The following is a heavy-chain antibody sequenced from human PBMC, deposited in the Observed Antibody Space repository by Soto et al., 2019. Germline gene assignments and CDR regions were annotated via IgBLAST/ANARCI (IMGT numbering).Heavy chain of an antibody. Sequence: QITLKESGPTLVKPTQTLTLTCTFSGFSLSTSGVGVGWIRQPPGKALEWLALIYWDDDKRYSPSLKSRLTIANDTSKNQVGLTLPTMDPLDTATYYSAHSPSRYYRYNDYFAYWGQGTLVTVSS. CDR3: AHSPSRYYRYNDYFAY. D-gene: IGHD3-10*01. CDR2: IYWDDDK. J-gene: IGHJ4*02. CDR1: GFSLSTSGVG. V-gene: IGHV2-5*02.